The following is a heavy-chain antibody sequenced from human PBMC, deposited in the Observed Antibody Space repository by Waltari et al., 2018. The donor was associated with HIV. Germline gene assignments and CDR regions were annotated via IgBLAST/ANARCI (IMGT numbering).Heavy chain of an antibody. Sequence: QVQLQQWGAGLLKPSETLSLTCAVYGGSFSGYSWSWIRQPPGKGLEWIGEINHSGSTNYNPSLKSRVTISVDTSKNQFSLKLSSVTAADTAVYYCAIVGATAHEGFDYWGQGTLVTVSS. CDR3: AIVGATAHEGFDY. D-gene: IGHD1-26*01. V-gene: IGHV4-34*01. J-gene: IGHJ4*02. CDR2: INHSGST. CDR1: GGSFSGYS.